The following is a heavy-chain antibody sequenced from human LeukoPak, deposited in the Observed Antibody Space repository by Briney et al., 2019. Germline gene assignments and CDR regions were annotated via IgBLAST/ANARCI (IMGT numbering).Heavy chain of an antibody. Sequence: PGGTLRLSCAASGFTFSSYGMSWVRQAPGKGLEWVSAISSSSSYIYYADSVKGRFTISRDNAKNSLYLQMNSLRAEDTAVYYCVRDGSSWGNFDYWGQGTLVSVSS. CDR2: ISSSSSYI. V-gene: IGHV3-21*01. J-gene: IGHJ4*02. D-gene: IGHD7-27*01. CDR3: VRDGSSWGNFDY. CDR1: GFTFSSYG.